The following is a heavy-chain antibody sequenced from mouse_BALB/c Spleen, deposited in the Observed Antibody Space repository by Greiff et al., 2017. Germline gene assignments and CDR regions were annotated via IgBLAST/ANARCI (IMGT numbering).Heavy chain of an antibody. J-gene: IGHJ2*01. CDR3: ARAYYYGSSYYFDY. CDR1: GFNIKDYY. D-gene: IGHD1-1*01. V-gene: IGHV14-1*02. CDR2: IDPENGNT. Sequence: EVQRVESGAELVRPGALVKLSCKASGFNIKDYYMHWVKQRPEQGLEWIGWIDPENGNTIYDPKFQGKASITADTSSNTAYLQLSSLTSEDTAVYYCARAYYYGSSYYFDYWGQGTTLTVSS.